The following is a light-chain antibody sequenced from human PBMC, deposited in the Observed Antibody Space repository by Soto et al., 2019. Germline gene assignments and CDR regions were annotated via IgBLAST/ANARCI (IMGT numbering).Light chain of an antibody. V-gene: IGKV3-15*01. Sequence: DTIMTQSPVILSVSPGERATVSCRASQSLNSNLAWYQQKPGQAPRLLIIGASERVTTIPARFSGSGSGTEFTLSISSLRSDDVAVYYCHQYTTCPWKVGQGTKVDIK. CDR2: GAS. CDR1: QSLNSN. CDR3: HQYTTCPWK. J-gene: IGKJ1*01.